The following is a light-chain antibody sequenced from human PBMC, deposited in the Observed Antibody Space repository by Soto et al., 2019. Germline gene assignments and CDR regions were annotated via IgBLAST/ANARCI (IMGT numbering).Light chain of an antibody. J-gene: IGKJ4*01. CDR3: QQRSTWPLT. CDR2: DAS. V-gene: IGKV3-11*01. CDR1: QSISSH. Sequence: EIVLTQSPATLSLSPGERATLSCRASQSISSHLAWYQQKPGQTPRLLMYDASNRATADPARFSGSGSGTDFNLTISSLEPEDLAVYYCQQRSTWPLTFGGGTKVEIK.